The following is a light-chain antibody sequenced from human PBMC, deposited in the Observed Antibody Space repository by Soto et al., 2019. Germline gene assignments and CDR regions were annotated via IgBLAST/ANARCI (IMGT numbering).Light chain of an antibody. CDR3: CSYAGSSTWV. CDR1: SNDVGGYNY. CDR2: DVN. J-gene: IGLJ3*02. Sequence: QSVLTQPRSVSGSPGQSVTISCTGTSNDVGGYNYVSWYQQHPGKAPKLLISDVNKRPSGVPDRFSGSKSGNTASLIISGLQAEDEADYYCCSYAGSSTWVFGGGTQLTV. V-gene: IGLV2-11*01.